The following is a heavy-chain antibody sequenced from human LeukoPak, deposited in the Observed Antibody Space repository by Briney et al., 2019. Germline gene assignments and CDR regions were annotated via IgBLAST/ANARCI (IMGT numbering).Heavy chain of an antibody. D-gene: IGHD1-7*01. CDR3: AKDERNWNYNLASQTYD. CDR2: ISGSGVST. CDR1: GFRFSSYA. Sequence: GGYLRLSCAASGFRFSSYAMSWVRQAPWKGLEWVSAISGSGVSTYYADSVKGRFTVSRDNSKNTLYLQMSSLRAEDTAVYYCAKDERNWNYNLASQTYDWGQGTLVTVSS. V-gene: IGHV3-23*01. J-gene: IGHJ4*02.